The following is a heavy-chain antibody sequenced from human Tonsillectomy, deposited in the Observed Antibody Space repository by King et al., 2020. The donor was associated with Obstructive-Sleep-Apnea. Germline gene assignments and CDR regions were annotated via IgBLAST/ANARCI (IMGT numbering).Heavy chain of an antibody. CDR3: AKRQLVPGYFDY. CDR1: GFTFSNFA. J-gene: IGHJ4*02. CDR2: ITISGGRT. D-gene: IGHD6-6*01. Sequence: EVQLVESGGGLVQPGGSLRLSCAASGFTFSNFAMTWVRQAPGKGLEWVSSITISGGRTFYAASVKGRFTISRDNSKNTLYLQMNSLTTDDTAVYFCAKRQLVPGYFDYWGQGTLVTVSS. V-gene: IGHV3-23*04.